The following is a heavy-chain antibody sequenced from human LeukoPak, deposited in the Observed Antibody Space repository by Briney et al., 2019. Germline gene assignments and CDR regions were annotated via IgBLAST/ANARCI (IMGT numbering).Heavy chain of an antibody. V-gene: IGHV4-30-2*01. J-gene: IGHJ6*02. CDR2: IYHSGST. D-gene: IGHD3-10*01. Sequence: PSETLSLTCAVSGGSISSGGYSWSWIRQPPGKGLEWIGYIYHSGSTYYNPSLKSRVTISVDRSKNQFSLKLGSVTAADTAVYYCARAPGPSYYYGMDVWGQGTTVTVSS. CDR3: ARAPGPSYYYGMDV. CDR1: GGSISSGGYS.